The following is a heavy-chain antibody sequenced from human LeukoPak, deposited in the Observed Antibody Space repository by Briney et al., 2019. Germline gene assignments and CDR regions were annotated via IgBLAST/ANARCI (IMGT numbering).Heavy chain of an antibody. CDR1: GYTFTNYG. CDR2: ISAYNGNT. J-gene: IGHJ5*02. V-gene: IGHV1-18*01. D-gene: IGHD3-3*01. CDR3: ARASTSITIFGVVIEGNWFDP. Sequence: ASVKVSCKASGYTFTNYGISWMRQAPGQGLEWMGWISAYNGNTNYAQKLQGRVTMTTDTSTSTAYMELRSLRSEDTAVYYCARASTSITIFGVVIEGNWFDPWGQGTLVTVSS.